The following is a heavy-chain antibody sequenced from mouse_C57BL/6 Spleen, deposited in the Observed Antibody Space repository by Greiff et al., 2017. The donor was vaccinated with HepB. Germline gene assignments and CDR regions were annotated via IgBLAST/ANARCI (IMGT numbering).Heavy chain of an antibody. J-gene: IGHJ1*03. CDR2: IDPSDSYT. V-gene: IGHV1-50*01. Sequence: QVQLKQPGAELVKPGASVKLSCKASGYTFTSYWMQWVKQRPGQGLEWIGEIDPSDSYTNYNQKFKGKATLTVDTSSSTAYMQLSSLTSEDSAVYYCARSAILSREGDFDVWGTGTTVTVSS. CDR3: ARSAILSREGDFDV. D-gene: IGHD1-1*01. CDR1: GYTFTSYW.